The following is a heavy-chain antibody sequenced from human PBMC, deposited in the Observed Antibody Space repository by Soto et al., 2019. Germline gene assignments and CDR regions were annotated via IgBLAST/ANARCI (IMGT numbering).Heavy chain of an antibody. CDR1: GGSFSGSY. D-gene: IGHD3-10*01. Sequence: QVQLQQWGAGLLKPSETLSLTCGVYGGSFSGSYWSWIRQPPGKGLEWIGEINDSGRTNYNPSLKSRVTISVDTSQNQFSLNLRSVTAADTAVYYCASGRGSENHWGQGTLVTVSS. CDR3: ASGRGSENH. J-gene: IGHJ4*02. CDR2: INDSGRT. V-gene: IGHV4-34*01.